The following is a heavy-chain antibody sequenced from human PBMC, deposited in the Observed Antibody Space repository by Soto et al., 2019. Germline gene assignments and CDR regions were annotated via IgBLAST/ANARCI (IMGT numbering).Heavy chain of an antibody. CDR2: ISSSGSTI. Sequence: GGSLRLSCAASGFTFSDYYMSWIRQAPGKGLEWVSYISSSGSTIYYADSVKGRFTISRDNAKNSLYLQMNSLRAEDTAVYYCARPLNWNDVVPGAFDIWGQGTMVTVSS. D-gene: IGHD1-1*01. CDR1: GFTFSDYY. J-gene: IGHJ3*02. V-gene: IGHV3-11*01. CDR3: ARPLNWNDVVPGAFDI.